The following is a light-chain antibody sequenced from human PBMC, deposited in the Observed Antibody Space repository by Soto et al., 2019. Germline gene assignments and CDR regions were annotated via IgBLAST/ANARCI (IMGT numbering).Light chain of an antibody. CDR1: RSDIGAYNF. V-gene: IGLV2-14*03. CDR2: DVN. Sequence: QSVLTQPAPVSGSPGQSITISCTGTRSDIGAYNFVSWYQQHPGEVPKLILYDVNVRPSGVSNRFSGSKSGNTASLTISGLQAEDEADYYCTSWTTSTTMIFGGGTKLTVL. CDR3: TSWTTSTTMI. J-gene: IGLJ2*01.